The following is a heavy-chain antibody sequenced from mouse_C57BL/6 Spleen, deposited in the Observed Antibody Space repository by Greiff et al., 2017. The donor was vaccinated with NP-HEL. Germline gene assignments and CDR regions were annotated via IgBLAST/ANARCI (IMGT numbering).Heavy chain of an antibody. CDR3: ARGFYYGSSYHCDY. CDR1: GYTFTSYW. J-gene: IGHJ2*01. D-gene: IGHD1-1*01. V-gene: IGHV1-69*01. Sequence: QVQLKQPGAELVMPGASVKLSCKASGYTFTSYWMHWVKQRPGQGLEWIGEIDPSDSYTNYNQKFKGKSTLTVDKSSSTAYMQLSSLTSEDSAVYYCARGFYYGSSYHCDYWGQGTTLTVSS. CDR2: IDPSDSYT.